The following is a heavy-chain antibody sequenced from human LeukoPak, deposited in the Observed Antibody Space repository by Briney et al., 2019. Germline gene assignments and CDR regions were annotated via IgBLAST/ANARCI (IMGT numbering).Heavy chain of an antibody. CDR3: ARGEEKPTGMIAL. D-gene: IGHD3-22*01. CDR1: GGSISSSSYY. CDR2: IYYSGST. J-gene: IGHJ4*02. V-gene: IGHV4-61*05. Sequence: TASETLSLTCTVSGGSISSSSYYWGWIRQPPGKGLEWIGYIYYSGSTNYNPSLKSRVTISVDTSKNQFSLKLSSVTAADTAVYYCARGEEKPTGMIALWGQGTLVTVSS.